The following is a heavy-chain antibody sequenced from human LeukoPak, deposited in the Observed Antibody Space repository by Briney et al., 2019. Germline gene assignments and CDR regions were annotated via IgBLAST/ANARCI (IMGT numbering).Heavy chain of an antibody. V-gene: IGHV3-53*01. CDR2: NYSGGST. Sequence: ETLSLTCAVSGGSISSSNWWSWVRQPPGKGLEWVSVNYSGGSTYYADSVKGRFTISRDNSKNTLYLQMNSLRAEDTAVYYCARIRYSSSWYAFDYWGQGTLVTVSS. D-gene: IGHD6-13*01. CDR1: GGSISSSNW. CDR3: ARIRYSSSWYAFDY. J-gene: IGHJ4*02.